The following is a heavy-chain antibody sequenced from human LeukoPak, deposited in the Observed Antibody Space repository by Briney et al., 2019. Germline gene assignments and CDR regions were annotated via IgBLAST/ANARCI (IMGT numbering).Heavy chain of an antibody. CDR2: MNPNSGNT. V-gene: IGHV1-8*01. Sequence: ASVKVSCKASGYTLTSYDINWVRQATGQGLEWMGWMNPNSGNTGYAQKFQGRVTMTRNTSISTAYMELSSLRSEDTAVYYCARGGSGSPLVDYWGQGTLVTVSS. J-gene: IGHJ4*02. D-gene: IGHD1-26*01. CDR1: GYTLTSYD. CDR3: ARGGSGSPLVDY.